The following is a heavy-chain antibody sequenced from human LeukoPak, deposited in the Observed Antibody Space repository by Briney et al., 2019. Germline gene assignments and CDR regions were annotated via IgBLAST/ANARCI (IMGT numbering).Heavy chain of an antibody. V-gene: IGHV3-13*01. D-gene: IGHD3-22*01. J-gene: IGHJ3*02. CDR2: IGTAGDT. CDR3: AREYYYDSSGQEGAFDI. CDR1: GFTFSSYD. Sequence: SGGSLRLSCAASGFTFSSYDMHWVRQATGKGLEWVSAIGTAGDTYYPGSVKGRFTISRENAKNSLYLQMNSLRAGDTAVYYCAREYYYDSSGQEGAFDIWGQGTMVTVSS.